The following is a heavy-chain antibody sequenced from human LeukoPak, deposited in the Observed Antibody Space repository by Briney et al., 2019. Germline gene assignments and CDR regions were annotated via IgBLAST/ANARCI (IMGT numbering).Heavy chain of an antibody. J-gene: IGHJ6*03. Sequence: GGTLRLSCAASGFTFSSYSMNWVRQAPGKELEWVSSISSSSSYIYYTDSVKGRFTTSRDNAKNSLYLQMNSLRAEDTAVYYCARDAYYDFWSGYQYYYYYMDVWGKGTTVTVSS. D-gene: IGHD3-3*01. CDR2: ISSSSSYI. V-gene: IGHV3-21*01. CDR1: GFTFSSYS. CDR3: ARDAYYDFWSGYQYYYYYMDV.